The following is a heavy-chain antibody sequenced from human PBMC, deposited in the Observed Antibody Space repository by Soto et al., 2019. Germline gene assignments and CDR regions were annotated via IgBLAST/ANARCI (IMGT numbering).Heavy chain of an antibody. CDR2: ILHDGSAE. D-gene: IGHD4-4*01. CDR3: ARSRDGYSFYFYYGMDG. CDR1: GFTFTSYD. J-gene: IGHJ6*02. Sequence: GGSLRLSCAASGFTFTSYDMHWVRQAPGKGLEWMALILHDGSAEYYADSVKGRFTISRDNSRSTLYLQMNSLRAEDTAVYYCARSRDGYSFYFYYGMDGWGQGTTVTVSS. V-gene: IGHV3-30*03.